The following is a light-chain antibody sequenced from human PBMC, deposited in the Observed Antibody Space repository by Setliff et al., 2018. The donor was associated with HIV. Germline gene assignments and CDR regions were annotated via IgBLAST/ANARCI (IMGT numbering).Light chain of an antibody. J-gene: IGLJ1*01. CDR3: SSFTSSSTYGSYTSSSTYV. V-gene: IGLV2-14*03. CDR2: DVS. CDR1: SSDVGGYNH. Sequence: QTALAQPASVSGSPGQSITISCTGTSSDVGGYNHVSWYQQHPDKAPKLMIYDVSSRPSGVSNRFSGSKSANTASLTISGLQAEDEADYSCSSFTSSSTYGSYTSSSTYVFGIGTKVTVL.